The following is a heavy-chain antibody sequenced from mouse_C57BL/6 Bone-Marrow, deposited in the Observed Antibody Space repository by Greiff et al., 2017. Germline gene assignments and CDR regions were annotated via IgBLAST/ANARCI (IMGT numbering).Heavy chain of an antibody. CDR2: IDPSDSYT. CDR3: ARGFITTVVDH. CDR1: GYTFTSYW. D-gene: IGHD1-1*01. Sequence: VVESGAELVMPGASVKLSCKASGYTFTSYWMHWVKQRPGQGLEWIGEIDPSDSYTNYNQKFKGKSTLTVDKSSSTAYMQLSSLTSEDSAVYYCARGFITTVVDHWGQGTTLTVSS. V-gene: IGHV1-69*01. J-gene: IGHJ2*01.